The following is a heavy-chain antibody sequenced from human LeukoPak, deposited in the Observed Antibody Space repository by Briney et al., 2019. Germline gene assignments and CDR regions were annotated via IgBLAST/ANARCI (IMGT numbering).Heavy chain of an antibody. CDR2: INPNSGDT. D-gene: IGHD3-10*01. CDR3: ARENSFGSGSYIFDS. Sequence: GASVKVSCKASTYTFTDNSIHWVRQAPGQGPQGMGWINPNSGDTHYARNFQDRVTLTRDTSLSTAYMELTSLRSDDTAMYYCARENSFGSGSYIFDSWGQGTLVTVSS. CDR1: TYTFTDNS. V-gene: IGHV1-2*02. J-gene: IGHJ4*02.